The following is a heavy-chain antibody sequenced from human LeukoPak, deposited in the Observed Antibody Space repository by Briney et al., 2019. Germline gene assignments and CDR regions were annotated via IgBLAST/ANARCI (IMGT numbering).Heavy chain of an antibody. D-gene: IGHD3-10*01. CDR1: GFTFSSYS. V-gene: IGHV3-23*01. CDR3: ARSSSITMVRGVYFDY. CDR2: IIGSGLTT. Sequence: GGSLRLSCAATGFTFSSYSMNWVRQAPGKGLKWVSAIIGSGLTTYYADSVKGRFTISRDNSKNTLYLQMNSLRAEDTAVYYCARSSSITMVRGVYFDYWGQGTLVTVSS. J-gene: IGHJ4*02.